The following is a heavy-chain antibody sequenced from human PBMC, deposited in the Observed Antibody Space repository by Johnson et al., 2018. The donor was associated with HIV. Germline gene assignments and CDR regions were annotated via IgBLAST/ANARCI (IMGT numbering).Heavy chain of an antibody. D-gene: IGHD3-16*01. Sequence: QVQLVESGGGLVQPGGSLRLSCAASGFTFTSYWMSWVRQAPGKGLEWVAFIRYDGSNKYYADSAKGRFTITRHNSNTTVFLQMKTLRADDKDVYYCAKVARCGGGGRVDAFDIWGQGTMVTVS. J-gene: IGHJ3*02. CDR2: IRYDGSNK. CDR3: AKVARCGGGGRVDAFDI. CDR1: GFTFTSYW. V-gene: IGHV3-30*02.